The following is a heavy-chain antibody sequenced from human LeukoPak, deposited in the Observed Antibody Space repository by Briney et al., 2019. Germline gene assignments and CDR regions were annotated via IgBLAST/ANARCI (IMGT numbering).Heavy chain of an antibody. CDR1: GYIFTDYY. V-gene: IGHV1-2*02. CDR3: ARSRTPFYYYGMHV. CDR2: IDPNSGGT. Sequence: GASVKVSCKASGYIFTDYYVHWIRQAPGQGLEWMGWIDPNSGGTHHAPNFQGRATTTRDTSSSTVYMDLSRLRSADTAIYYCARSRTPFYYYGMHVWGLGTSVTVSS. J-gene: IGHJ6*02. D-gene: IGHD1-1*01.